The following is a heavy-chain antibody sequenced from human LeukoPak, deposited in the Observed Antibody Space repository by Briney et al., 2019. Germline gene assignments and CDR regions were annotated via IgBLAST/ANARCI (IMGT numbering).Heavy chain of an antibody. V-gene: IGHV1-69*05. CDR2: IIPFFGTA. Sequence: SVKVSCKASGSTFSSYAISWVRQAPGQGLEWMGRIIPFFGTANYAQKSQGRVTITTDESTSTAYMELSSLRSEDTAVYYCAREAAGGGWSYYYYYMDVWGKGTTVTVSS. CDR1: GSTFSSYA. J-gene: IGHJ6*03. D-gene: IGHD6-19*01. CDR3: AREAAGGGWSYYYYYMDV.